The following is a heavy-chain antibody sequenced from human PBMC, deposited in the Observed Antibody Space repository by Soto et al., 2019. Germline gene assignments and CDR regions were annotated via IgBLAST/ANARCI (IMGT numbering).Heavy chain of an antibody. D-gene: IGHD3-22*01. J-gene: IGHJ4*02. Sequence: QVQLVQSGAEVKKPGASVKVSCKASGYTFTSYGISWVRQAPGQGLEWMGWISAYNGNTNYAQKLQGRVTMTTDTATRPAYRELRSLRADDTAVYYGARDGGYNSNYWCQGTLVTVSS. CDR1: GYTFTSYG. V-gene: IGHV1-18*01. CDR2: ISAYNGNT. CDR3: ARDGGYNSNY.